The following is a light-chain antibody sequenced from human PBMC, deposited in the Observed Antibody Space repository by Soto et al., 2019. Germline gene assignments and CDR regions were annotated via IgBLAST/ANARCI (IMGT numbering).Light chain of an antibody. CDR1: SGSIASNY. J-gene: IGLJ3*02. Sequence: NFMLTQPHSVSESPGKTVTISCTRSSGSIASNYVQWYQQRPGSAPTTVIYEDNQRPSGVPDRFSGSIDSSSNSASLTISGLKTEDEADYSCQSYDSSQWVFGGGTKLTVL. CDR2: EDN. V-gene: IGLV6-57*03. CDR3: QSYDSSQWV.